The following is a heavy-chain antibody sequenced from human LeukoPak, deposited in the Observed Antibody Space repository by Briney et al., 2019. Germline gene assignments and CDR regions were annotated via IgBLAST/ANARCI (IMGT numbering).Heavy chain of an antibody. CDR1: GFTFSDYY. V-gene: IGHV3-11*06. J-gene: IGHJ4*02. CDR3: ASGSSDNLGFYFDY. Sequence: PGGSLRLSCAASGFTFSDYYMSWIRQAPGKGLEWVSYISSSSSYTNYADSVEGRFTISRDNAKNSLYLQMNSLRAEDTAVYYRASGSSDNLGFYFDYWGQGTLVTVSS. CDR2: ISSSSSYT. D-gene: IGHD6-13*01.